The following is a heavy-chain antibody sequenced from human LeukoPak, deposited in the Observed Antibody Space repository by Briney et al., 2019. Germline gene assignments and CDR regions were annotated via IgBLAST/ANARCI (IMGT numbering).Heavy chain of an antibody. CDR3: ASLHGGWGTVTEFDY. CDR2: INWNGGST. J-gene: IGHJ4*02. D-gene: IGHD4-17*01. V-gene: IGHV3-20*03. Sequence: WIRQPPGKGLEWVSGINWNGGSTGYADSVKGRFTISRDNAKNSLYLQMNSLRAEDTALYYCASLHGGWGTVTEFDYWGQGALVTVSS.